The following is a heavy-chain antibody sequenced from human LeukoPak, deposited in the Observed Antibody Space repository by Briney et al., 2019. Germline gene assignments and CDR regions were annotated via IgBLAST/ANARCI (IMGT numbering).Heavy chain of an antibody. J-gene: IGHJ4*02. D-gene: IGHD6-19*01. CDR1: GFTFSSCA. CDR3: AKLDSIAVAGTCDY. CDR2: ISGSGGST. V-gene: IGHV3-23*01. Sequence: GGSLRLSCAASGFTFSSCAMSWVRQAPGKGLEWVSAISGSGGSTYYADSVKGRFTISRDNSKNTLYLQMNSLRAEDTAVYYCAKLDSIAVAGTCDYWGQRTLVTVSS.